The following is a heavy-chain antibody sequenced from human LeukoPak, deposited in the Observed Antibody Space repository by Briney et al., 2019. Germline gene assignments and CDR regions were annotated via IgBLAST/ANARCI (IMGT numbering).Heavy chain of an antibody. CDR2: IWYDGSNK. J-gene: IGHJ4*02. Sequence: GMSLRLSCAASGFTFSSYGMEWVRQAPGKGLEWLTVIWYDGSNKYYADSVKGRFTISRDNSKNTLYLQMNSLRAEDTAVYYCAKDYRLTYSLTVAGGAFDYWGQGTLVTVSS. CDR1: GFTFSSYG. D-gene: IGHD6-19*01. CDR3: AKDYRLTYSLTVAGGAFDY. V-gene: IGHV3-33*06.